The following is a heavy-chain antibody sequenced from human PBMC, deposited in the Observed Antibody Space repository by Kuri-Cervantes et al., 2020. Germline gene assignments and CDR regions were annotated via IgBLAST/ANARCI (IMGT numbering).Heavy chain of an antibody. CDR2: IKQDGSEK. Sequence: GGSLRLSCAASGFTFSSYWMSWVRQAPGKGLEWVANIKQDGSEKYYVDSVKGRFTISRDNAKNSLYLQMNSLRAEDTAVYYCARDPAGYCSSTSCYAPLDYWGQGTLVTVSS. D-gene: IGHD2-2*01. CDR3: ARDPAGYCSSTSCYAPLDY. V-gene: IGHV3-7*01. CDR1: GFTFSSYW. J-gene: IGHJ4*02.